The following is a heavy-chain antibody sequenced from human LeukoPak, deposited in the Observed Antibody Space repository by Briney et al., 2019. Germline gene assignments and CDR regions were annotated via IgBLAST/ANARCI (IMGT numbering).Heavy chain of an antibody. Sequence: PSETLSLTCTVSGGSISSYYWSWIRQPPGKGLEWIGYIYYSGSTNYNPSLKSRATISVDTSKNQFSLKLSSVTAADTAVYYCARRGPTLYGSGSYYNEPFDYWGKGTLVTVSS. CDR3: ARRGPTLYGSGSYYNEPFDY. J-gene: IGHJ4*02. CDR2: IYYSGST. V-gene: IGHV4-59*01. CDR1: GGSISSYY. D-gene: IGHD3-10*01.